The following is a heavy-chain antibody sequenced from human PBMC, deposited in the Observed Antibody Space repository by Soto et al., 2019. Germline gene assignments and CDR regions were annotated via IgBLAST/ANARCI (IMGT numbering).Heavy chain of an antibody. J-gene: IGHJ6*02. CDR1: GFTFSSYS. CDR2: ISSSSSTI. V-gene: IGHV3-48*01. Sequence: PGGSLRLFCAASGFTFSSYSMNWVRQAPGKGLEWVSYISSSSSTIYYADSVKGRFTISGDNAKNSLYLQMNSLRAEDTAVYYCARVIPPGTVKYGMDVWGQGTTVTV. CDR3: ARVIPPGTVKYGMDV. D-gene: IGHD3-22*01.